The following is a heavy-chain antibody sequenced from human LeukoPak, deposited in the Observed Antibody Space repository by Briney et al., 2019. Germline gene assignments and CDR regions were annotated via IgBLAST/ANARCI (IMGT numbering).Heavy chain of an antibody. CDR3: AREKGVRGDY. CDR1: GGTFSSYA. V-gene: IGHV1-69*13. J-gene: IGHJ4*02. CDR2: IIPIFGTA. Sequence: AVKLTCKASGGTFSSYAISWVRQAPGQGLEWMGGIIPIFGTANYAQKFQGRVTITADESTSTAYMELSSLRSEDTAVYYCAREKGVRGDYWGQGTMVTVSS. D-gene: IGHD3-10*01.